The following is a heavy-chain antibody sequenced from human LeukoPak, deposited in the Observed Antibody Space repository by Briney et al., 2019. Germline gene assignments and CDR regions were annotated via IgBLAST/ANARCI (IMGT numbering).Heavy chain of an antibody. CDR1: GFTFSSYS. J-gene: IGHJ4*02. CDR3: AKDSRNTWFGGDSK. V-gene: IGHV3-30*18. Sequence: TGGSLRLSCAASGFTFSSYSMNWVRQAPGKGLEWVALISPDGSNKNYADSVKGRFTISRDNSKSTLYLQLNSPRAKDTAVYYCAKDSRNTWFGGDSKWGQGTLVTVSS. D-gene: IGHD3-10*01. CDR2: ISPDGSNK.